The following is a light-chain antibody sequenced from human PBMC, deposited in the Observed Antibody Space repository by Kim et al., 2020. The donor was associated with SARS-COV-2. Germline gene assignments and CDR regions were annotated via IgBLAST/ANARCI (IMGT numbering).Light chain of an antibody. CDR2: EAN. V-gene: IGLV6-57*03. J-gene: IGLJ3*02. CDR1: SCSIASNY. CDR3: QSYDSSTPCV. Sequence: NFMLTQSPSVSESPGETVTISCTRSSCSIASNYVQWYQQRPGSAPNTVIYEANQRPSGVPDRFSGSIDSSSNSASLTFSGLRTEDEADYYCQSYDSSTPCVFGGGTQLTVL.